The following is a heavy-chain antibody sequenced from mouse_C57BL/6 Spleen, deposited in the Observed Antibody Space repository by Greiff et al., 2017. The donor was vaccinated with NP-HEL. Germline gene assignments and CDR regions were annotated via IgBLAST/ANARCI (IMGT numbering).Heavy chain of an antibody. CDR1: GYTFTDYY. CDR3: ARRLYYYGSSLTDYYAMDY. J-gene: IGHJ4*01. V-gene: IGHV1-26*01. CDR2: INPNNGGT. Sequence: VQLQQSGPELVKPGASVKISCKASGYTFTDYYMNWVKQSHGKSLEWIGDINPNNGGTSYNQKFKGKATLTVDKSSSTAYMELRSLTSEDSAVYYCARRLYYYGSSLTDYYAMDYWGQGTSVTVSS. D-gene: IGHD1-1*01.